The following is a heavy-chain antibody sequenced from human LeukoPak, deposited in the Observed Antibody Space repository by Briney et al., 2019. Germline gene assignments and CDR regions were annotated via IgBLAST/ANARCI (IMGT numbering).Heavy chain of an antibody. CDR1: GGSFSGYY. CDR2: IYYSGST. D-gene: IGHD3-16*01. Sequence: SETLSLTCAVYGGSFSGYYWSWIRQPPGKGLEWIGYIYYSGSTNYNPSLKSRVTISVDTSKNQFSLKLTSVTAADTAVYYCARETSQKGAHYMDVWGKGTTVTISS. J-gene: IGHJ6*03. V-gene: IGHV4-59*01. CDR3: ARETSQKGAHYMDV.